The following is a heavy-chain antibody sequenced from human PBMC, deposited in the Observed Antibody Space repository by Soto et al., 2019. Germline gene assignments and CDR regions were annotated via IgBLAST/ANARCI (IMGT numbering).Heavy chain of an antibody. J-gene: IGHJ3*01. CDR1: GYSFTNYL. CDR2: IHLVDSDT. V-gene: IGHV5-51*01. Sequence: PGESLKISCKGSGYSFTNYLIGWVRQIPGKGLEWMVIIHLVDSDTRYSPSFKGQVTISAEKSIITAYLQWSSLKASDTAMYYCARPVGLTTLVTPAALDVRGQGTMVTVSS. D-gene: IGHD3-22*01. CDR3: ARPVGLTTLVTPAALDV.